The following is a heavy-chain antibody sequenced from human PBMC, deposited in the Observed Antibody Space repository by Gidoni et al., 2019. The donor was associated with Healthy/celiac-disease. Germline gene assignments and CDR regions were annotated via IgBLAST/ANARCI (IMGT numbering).Heavy chain of an antibody. V-gene: IGHV1-2*02. CDR3: ARDHELELQH. Sequence: QVQLVQSGAEVKIPRGSVQVSCYASGYTFTGYYMHWVRQAPGQGLEWLGWNNPNSGDTNYAQKFQGTVTMTRDTSIRTAYMKLSRLGSDDTAVYYCARDHELELQHWGQGTLVTVSS. D-gene: IGHD1-7*01. J-gene: IGHJ1*01. CDR2: NNPNSGDT. CDR1: GYTFTGYY.